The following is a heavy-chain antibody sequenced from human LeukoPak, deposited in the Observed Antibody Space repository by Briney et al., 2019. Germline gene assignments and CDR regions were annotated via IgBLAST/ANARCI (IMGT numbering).Heavy chain of an antibody. CDR1: GGSISSSSYY. D-gene: IGHD3-22*01. CDR3: ARDYYDSSGYPNDAFDI. CDR2: IYYSGST. Sequence: PSETLSLTCTVSGGSISSSSYYWGWIRQPPGKGLEWIGSIYYSGSTYYNPSLKSRVSISVDTSKNQFSLKLSSVTAADTAVYYCARDYYDSSGYPNDAFDIWGQGTMVTVSS. J-gene: IGHJ3*02. V-gene: IGHV4-39*07.